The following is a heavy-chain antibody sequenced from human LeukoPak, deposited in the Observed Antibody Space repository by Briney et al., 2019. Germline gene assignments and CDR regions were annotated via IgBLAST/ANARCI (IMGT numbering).Heavy chain of an antibody. V-gene: IGHV4-30-4*08. CDR2: LYYSGST. Sequence: PLSLTCTVSGGPLSSGDYYWSWIRQPPGKGLEWIGYLYYSGSTYYTPSLKSRVTISVDTSKNQFSLKLSSVTAADTAVYYCARVGDGYYYDSSGYYYVAFDPWGQGTLVTVSS. CDR3: ARVGDGYYYDSSGYYYVAFDP. CDR1: GGPLSSGDYY. D-gene: IGHD3-22*01. J-gene: IGHJ5*02.